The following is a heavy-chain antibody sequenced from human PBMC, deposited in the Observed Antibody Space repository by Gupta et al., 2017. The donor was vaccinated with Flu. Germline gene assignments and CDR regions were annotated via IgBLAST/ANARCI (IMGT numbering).Heavy chain of an antibody. CDR1: GFNFDPYW. CDR3: ARGPNSGYSYLDT. CDR2: MKGDGSEI. J-gene: IGHJ5*02. D-gene: IGHD3-22*01. V-gene: IGHV3-7*01. Sequence: DGQLVESGGYLVQPGGSLRLFCAAPGFNFDPYWMNWVRQAPGRGPEGEANMKGDGSEINYVDSVKGRFTISRDNAKRSVYLQMNSLRVEDTAVYYCARGPNSGYSYLDTWGQGTLVTVSS.